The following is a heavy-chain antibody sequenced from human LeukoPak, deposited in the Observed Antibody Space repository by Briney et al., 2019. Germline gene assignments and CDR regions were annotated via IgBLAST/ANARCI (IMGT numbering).Heavy chain of an antibody. Sequence: ASVKVSCKASGYTFTIYGISWVRQAPAQGLEWMGWFSTYNGNTNYAQELQGRVTITIYRSTSTAYMELRSLRSDDTAVYYCARLDPVRGVIIRSYYYYYMDVWGKGTTVTVSS. V-gene: IGHV1-18*01. CDR3: ARLDPVRGVIIRSYYYYYMDV. D-gene: IGHD3-10*01. CDR1: GYTFTIYG. J-gene: IGHJ6*03. CDR2: FSTYNGNT.